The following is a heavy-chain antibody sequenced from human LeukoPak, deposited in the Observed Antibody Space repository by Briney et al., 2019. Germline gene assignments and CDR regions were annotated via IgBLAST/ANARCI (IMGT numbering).Heavy chain of an antibody. J-gene: IGHJ4*02. CDR2: INHSGST. D-gene: IGHD1-26*01. CDR3: ARDRYSGSYYLAFDY. V-gene: IGHV4-34*01. Sequence: SETLSLTCAVYGGSFSGYYWSWIRQPPGKGLERIGEINHSGSTNYNPSLKSRVTISVDTSKNQFSLKLSSVTAADTAVYYCARDRYSGSYYLAFDYWGQGTLVTVSS. CDR1: GGSFSGYY.